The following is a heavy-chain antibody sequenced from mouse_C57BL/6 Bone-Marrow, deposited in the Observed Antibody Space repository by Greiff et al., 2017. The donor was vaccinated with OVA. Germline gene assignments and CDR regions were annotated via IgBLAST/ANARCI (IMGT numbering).Heavy chain of an antibody. CDR2: IWWDDDK. CDR1: GFSLSTFGMG. D-gene: IGHD1-1*01. V-gene: IGHV8-8*01. CDR3: ARTLYYYGSTLYWYFDV. Sequence: QVTLKESGPGILQPSQTLSLTCSFSGFSLSTFGMGVGWIRQPSGKGLEWLAHIWWDDDKYYNPALKSPLTISKDTSKNQVFLKIANVDTADTATYYCARTLYYYGSTLYWYFDVWGTGTTVTVSS. J-gene: IGHJ1*03.